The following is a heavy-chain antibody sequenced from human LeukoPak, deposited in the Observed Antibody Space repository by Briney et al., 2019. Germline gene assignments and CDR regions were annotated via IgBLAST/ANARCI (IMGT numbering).Heavy chain of an antibody. J-gene: IGHJ4*02. CDR2: INHSGST. CDR1: GGSFSGYY. V-gene: IGHV4-34*01. CDR3: ARGGRSNPLGY. Sequence: SETLSLTCAVYGGSFSGYYWSWIRQPSGKGLEWIGEINHSGSTNYNPSLKSRVTISVDTSKNQFSLKLSSVTAADTAVYYCARGGRSNPLGYWGQGTLVTVSS. D-gene: IGHD7-27*01.